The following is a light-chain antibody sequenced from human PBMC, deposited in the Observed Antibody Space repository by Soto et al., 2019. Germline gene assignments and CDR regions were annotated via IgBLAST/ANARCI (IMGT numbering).Light chain of an antibody. J-gene: IGKJ3*01. CDR3: QQYSSVPV. V-gene: IGKV1-27*01. Sequence: DIQMTQSPTSLSASVGDRVTITCRASQGIRNFVAWYQQKPGKPPKLLIYAASTLQSGVPSRFSGSGSGTDYTLPINTLQPEDVATYSCQQYSSVPVFGPGTKVEIK. CDR1: QGIRNF. CDR2: AAS.